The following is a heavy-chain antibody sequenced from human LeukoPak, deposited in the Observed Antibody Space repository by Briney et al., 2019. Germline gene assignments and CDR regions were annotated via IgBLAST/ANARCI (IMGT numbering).Heavy chain of an antibody. Sequence: PSETLSLTCAVYGGSFNGYYWGWIRQPPGKGLEWIGSINHSGSTYYNPSLKSRVTISVGTSKNQFSLKLSSVTAADTAVYYCARDFLEAAKYYYDSSGYHGRYNWFDPWGQGTLVTVSS. CDR2: INHSGST. J-gene: IGHJ5*02. CDR1: GGSFNGYY. CDR3: ARDFLEAAKYYYDSSGYHGRYNWFDP. V-gene: IGHV4-34*01. D-gene: IGHD3-22*01.